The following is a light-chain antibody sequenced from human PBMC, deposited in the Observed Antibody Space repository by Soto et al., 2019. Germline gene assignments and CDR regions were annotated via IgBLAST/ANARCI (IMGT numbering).Light chain of an antibody. Sequence: ESVLTQSPGTLSLSPGERATLSCRASQSVSSSYLAWYQQKPGQAPRLLIYGASSRATGIPDRFSGSGSGTDFTLIISRLEPEDFATYYCQQSYSTPRTFGQGTKVDIK. J-gene: IGKJ1*01. CDR1: QSVSSSY. CDR2: GAS. CDR3: QQSYSTPRT. V-gene: IGKV3-20*01.